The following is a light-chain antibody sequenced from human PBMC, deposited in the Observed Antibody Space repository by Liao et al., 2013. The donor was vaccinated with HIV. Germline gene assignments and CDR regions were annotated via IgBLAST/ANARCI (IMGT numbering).Light chain of an antibody. J-gene: IGLJ2*01. CDR2: EDN. CDR3: QAWDSSTVV. V-gene: IGLV3-1*01. CDR1: NLGDKY. Sequence: SNELTQPPSVSVSPGQTASITCSGNNLGDKYVCWYQQKAGQSPVLVISEDNKRPSGIPERFSGSNSGNTATLTISGTQAMDEADYYCQAWDSSTVVFGGGTKLTVL.